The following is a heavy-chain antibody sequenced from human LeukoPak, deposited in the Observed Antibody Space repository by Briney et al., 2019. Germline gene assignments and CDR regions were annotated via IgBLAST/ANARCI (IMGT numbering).Heavy chain of an antibody. V-gene: IGHV3-21*01. D-gene: IGHD5-12*01. CDR2: ISSSSSYI. Sequence: GGSLRLSCAASGFTFSSYSMNWVRQAPGKGLEWVSSISSSSSYIYYADSVKGRFTISRDNAKNPLYLQMNSLRAEDTAVYYCARGRSGYDRNDAFDIWSQGTMVTVSS. CDR3: ARGRSGYDRNDAFDI. CDR1: GFTFSSYS. J-gene: IGHJ3*02.